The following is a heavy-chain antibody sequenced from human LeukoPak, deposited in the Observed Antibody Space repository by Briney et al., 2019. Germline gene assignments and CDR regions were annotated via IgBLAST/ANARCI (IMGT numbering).Heavy chain of an antibody. CDR3: ASYDSIHKPSGY. D-gene: IGHD3-22*01. CDR2: INPSGGST. J-gene: IGHJ4*02. V-gene: IGHV1-46*01. CDR1: GYTFTSYY. Sequence: ASVKVSCKASGYTFTSYYMHWVRQAPGQGLEWMGIINPSGGSTSSAQKFQGRVTMTRDTSTSTVYMELSSLRSEDTAVYYCASYDSIHKPSGYWGQGTLVTVSS.